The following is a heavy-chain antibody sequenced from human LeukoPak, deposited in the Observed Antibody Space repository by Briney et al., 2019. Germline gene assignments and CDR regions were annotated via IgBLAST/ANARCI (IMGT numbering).Heavy chain of an antibody. CDR2: ISAYNGNT. CDR3: ARTGSCSGGSCHNWFDP. Sequence: VKVSCKASGYTFTSYGISWVRRAPGQGLEWMGWISAYNGNTNYAQKLQGRVIMTTDTSTSTAYMELRSLRSDDTAVYYCARTGSCSGGSCHNWFDPWGQGTLVTVSS. D-gene: IGHD2-15*01. CDR1: GYTFTSYG. J-gene: IGHJ5*02. V-gene: IGHV1-18*01.